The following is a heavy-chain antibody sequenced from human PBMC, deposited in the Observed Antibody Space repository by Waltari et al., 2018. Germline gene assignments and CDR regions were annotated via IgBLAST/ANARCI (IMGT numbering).Heavy chain of an antibody. CDR1: GFSLSNYW. CDR2: IRRDGVTQ. J-gene: IGHJ3*02. CDR3: ARDFIGGHSDSFDI. V-gene: IGHV3-7*01. Sequence: EVQLVESGGGLVQPGGSLRLCCVASGFSLSNYWLSWVRQAPGKGLEWVANIRRDGVTQYYADSVRGRFTISKDNAKNSLFLQMDNLRVEDTAVYYCARDFIGGHSDSFDIWGQGTMVTVSS. D-gene: IGHD3-10*01.